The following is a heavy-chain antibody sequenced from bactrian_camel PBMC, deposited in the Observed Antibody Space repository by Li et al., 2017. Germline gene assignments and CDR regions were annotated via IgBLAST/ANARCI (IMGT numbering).Heavy chain of an antibody. CDR1: GNTEFPKC. Sequence: HVQLVESGGDSVQSGLSLRLSCIETGNTEFPKCMNWFRQGAGKEREGVAVIWTAGGSLYYADSVKGRFTISRDNAKNTLYLQMNSLEPEDTAMYYCAAPRCYGWPPQPDTWEYVGQGTQVTVS. J-gene: IGHJ4*01. D-gene: IGHD3*01. V-gene: IGHV3S1*01. CDR2: IWTAGGSL.